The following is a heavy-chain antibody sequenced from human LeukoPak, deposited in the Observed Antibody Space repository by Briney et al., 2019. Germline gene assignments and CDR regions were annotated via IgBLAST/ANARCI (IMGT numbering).Heavy chain of an antibody. CDR3: ARDPSISIVGAPESWYFDL. CDR1: GGSISSGGYY. J-gene: IGHJ2*01. V-gene: IGHV4-31*03. Sequence: SETLSLTCTVSGGSISSGGYYWSWIRQHPGKGLEWIGYIYYSGSTYYNPSLKSRVTISADTSKNQFSLKLSSLTAADTAVYYCARDPSISIVGAPESWYFDLWGRGTLVTVSS. CDR2: IYYSGST. D-gene: IGHD1-26*01.